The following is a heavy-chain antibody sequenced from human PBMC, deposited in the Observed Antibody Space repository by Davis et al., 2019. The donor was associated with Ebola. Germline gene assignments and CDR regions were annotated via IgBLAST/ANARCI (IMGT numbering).Heavy chain of an antibody. CDR2: IYYSGST. Sequence: GSLRLSCTVSGGSISSSSYYWGWIRQPPGKGLEWIGSIYYSGSTNYNPSLKSRVTISVDTSKNQFSLKLSSVTAADTAVYYCASTMTTVTLDVWGQGTTVTVSS. D-gene: IGHD4-17*01. J-gene: IGHJ6*02. CDR3: ASTMTTVTLDV. CDR1: GGSISSSSYY. V-gene: IGHV4-39*07.